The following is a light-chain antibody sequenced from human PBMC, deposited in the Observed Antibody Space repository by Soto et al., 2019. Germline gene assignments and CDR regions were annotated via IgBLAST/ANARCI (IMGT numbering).Light chain of an antibody. Sequence: EIVMTQSPATLSVSPGERATLSCRASQTVASNVAWYQQKPGQAPRVLIHGASTRATGVSARFSGNGSGTEFTLTISSLQSEAFAVYYCHQDHNWPPQYTFGQGTRLQIK. CDR1: QTVASN. CDR2: GAS. CDR3: HQDHNWPPQYT. V-gene: IGKV3-15*01. J-gene: IGKJ2*01.